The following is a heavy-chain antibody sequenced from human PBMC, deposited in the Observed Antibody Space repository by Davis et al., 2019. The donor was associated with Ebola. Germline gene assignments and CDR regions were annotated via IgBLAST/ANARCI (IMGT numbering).Heavy chain of an antibody. D-gene: IGHD3-16*01. V-gene: IGHV4-59*12. Sequence: MPSETLSLTCTVSGGSISSYYWSWIRQPPGKGLEWIGYIYYSGSTNYNPSLKSRVTISVDTSKNQFSLKLSSVTAADTAVYYCAREGETGFDPWGQGTLVTVSS. CDR3: AREGETGFDP. CDR2: IYYSGST. J-gene: IGHJ5*02. CDR1: GGSISSYY.